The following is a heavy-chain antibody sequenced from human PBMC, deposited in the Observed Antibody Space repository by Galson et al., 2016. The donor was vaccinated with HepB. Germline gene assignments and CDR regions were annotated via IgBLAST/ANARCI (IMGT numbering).Heavy chain of an antibody. Sequence: PALVKPTQTLTLTCTFSGFSLSTRGMCVSWIRQPPGKALEWLARIDWDDKKHHSTSLETRLTISKDTSENQVVLTMTNMDPVDTATSYCARTPRYCTGDGCDAFDIWGQGTLVTVSS. V-gene: IGHV2-70*11. D-gene: IGHD2-8*02. CDR1: GFSLSTRGMC. J-gene: IGHJ4*02. CDR3: ARTPRYCTGDGCDAFDI. CDR2: IDWDDKK.